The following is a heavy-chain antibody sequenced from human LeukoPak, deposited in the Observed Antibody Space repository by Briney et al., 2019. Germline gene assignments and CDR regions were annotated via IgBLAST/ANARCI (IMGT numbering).Heavy chain of an antibody. CDR1: GFTFGTYS. Sequence: PGGSLRLSCAASGFTFGTYSMNWVRQAPGKGLDWVSYISSSTRTINYADSVKGRFTISRDNAKNSLYLQMNSLRDEDTAVYYCARDVPYYYDSTGKDAFDIWGQGTMVTVSS. J-gene: IGHJ3*02. CDR2: ISSSTRTI. CDR3: ARDVPYYYDSTGKDAFDI. V-gene: IGHV3-48*02. D-gene: IGHD3-22*01.